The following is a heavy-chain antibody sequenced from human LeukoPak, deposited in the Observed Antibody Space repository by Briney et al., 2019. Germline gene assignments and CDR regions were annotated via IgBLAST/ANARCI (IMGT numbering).Heavy chain of an antibody. Sequence: GGSLTLSCAASGFTFSDSPMHWVRQASGKGLEWVGRITSKADSYATAYAESVKGRFTISRDDSKNTAYLQMNSLQTEDTAVYYCTRLPTMKTFDYWGQGMLVSVSS. J-gene: IGHJ4*02. CDR1: GFTFSDSP. D-gene: IGHD5-12*01. V-gene: IGHV3-73*01. CDR3: TRLPTMKTFDY. CDR2: ITSKADSYAT.